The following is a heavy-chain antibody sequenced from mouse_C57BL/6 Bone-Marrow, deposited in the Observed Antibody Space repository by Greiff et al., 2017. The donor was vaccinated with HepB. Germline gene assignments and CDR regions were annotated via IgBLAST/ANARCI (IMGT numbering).Heavy chain of an antibody. V-gene: IGHV1-59*01. J-gene: IGHJ4*01. CDR2: IDPSDSYT. CDR1: GYTFTSYW. CDR3: ARPLSAGSSPYYAMDY. Sequence: QVQLQQPGAELVRPGTSVKLSCKASGYTFTSYWMHWVKQRPGQGLEWIGVIDPSDSYTNYNQKFKGKATLTVDTSSSTAYMQLSSLTSADSAVYYCARPLSAGSSPYYAMDYWGQGTSVTVSS. D-gene: IGHD1-1*01.